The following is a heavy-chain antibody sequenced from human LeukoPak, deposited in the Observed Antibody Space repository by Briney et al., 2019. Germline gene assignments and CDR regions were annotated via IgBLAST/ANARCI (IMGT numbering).Heavy chain of an antibody. D-gene: IGHD6-19*01. CDR2: INPSRGST. Sequence: GASVKVSCKASGYTFTSYYIHWVRQAPGQGLEWMGMINPSRGSTSYAQKFQGGLTMTRDTSTSTVYMELSSLRSEDTAVYYCARLSGWTGASFDYWGQGTLVTVSS. V-gene: IGHV1-46*01. CDR3: ARLSGWTGASFDY. J-gene: IGHJ4*02. CDR1: GYTFTSYY.